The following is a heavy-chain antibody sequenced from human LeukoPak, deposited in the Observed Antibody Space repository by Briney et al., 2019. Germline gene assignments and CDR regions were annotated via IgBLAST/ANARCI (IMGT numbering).Heavy chain of an antibody. CDR1: GGTFSSYA. V-gene: IGHV1-69*05. CDR3: ARLVARGYFDH. Sequence: SVKVSCKASGGTFSSYAISWVRQAPGQGLEWMGGIIPIFGTANYAQKLQGRVTMTTDTSTSTAYMELRSLRSDDTAVYYCARLVARGYFDHWGQGTLVTVSS. CDR2: IIPIFGTA. J-gene: IGHJ4*02. D-gene: IGHD5-12*01.